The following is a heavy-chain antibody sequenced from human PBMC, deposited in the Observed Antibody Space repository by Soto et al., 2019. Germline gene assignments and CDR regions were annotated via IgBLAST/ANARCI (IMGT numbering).Heavy chain of an antibody. CDR1: GYTFTSYY. CDR3: ARGGTYGDYMSPGDV. D-gene: IGHD4-17*01. V-gene: IGHV1-46*01. J-gene: IGHJ6*02. Sequence: QVQLVQSGPEGKKPGASVTVSCKASGYTFTSYYMHWVRQARGQGLEWMGIINPSGGSTSYAQKFQGRVTMTRDTSTSTVYMELSSLRSEDTAVYYCARGGTYGDYMSPGDVWGQGTTVTVSS. CDR2: INPSGGST.